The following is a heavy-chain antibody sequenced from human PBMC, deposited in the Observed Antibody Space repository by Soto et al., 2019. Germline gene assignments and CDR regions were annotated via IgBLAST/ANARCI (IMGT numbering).Heavy chain of an antibody. J-gene: IGHJ6*02. V-gene: IGHV3-48*03. CDR2: INTAGSTK. CDR1: GFTFSNFE. D-gene: IGHD2-2*01. Sequence: GGSLRLSCAASGFTFSNFEMHWVRQAPGKGLEWVSYINTAGSTKYYAESVKGRFTISRDNARNSLSLQMNSLRAEDTAVYYCARAESSNPTCSTAYYSYGLDVWGQGTTVTVSS. CDR3: ARAESSNPTCSTAYYSYGLDV.